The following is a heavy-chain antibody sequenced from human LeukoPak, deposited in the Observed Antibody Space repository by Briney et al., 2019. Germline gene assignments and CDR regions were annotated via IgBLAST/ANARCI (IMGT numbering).Heavy chain of an antibody. Sequence: GGSLRLSCAASGFTFSSYAMSWVRQAPGKGLEWVSGISGSGGRTDYADSEKGRFIISRDNSKNTLYLQMNSLRAEDTAVYYCAKSPNYYDSSGLDYWGQGTLVTVSS. D-gene: IGHD3-22*01. CDR3: AKSPNYYDSSGLDY. V-gene: IGHV3-23*01. J-gene: IGHJ4*02. CDR2: ISGSGGRT. CDR1: GFTFSSYA.